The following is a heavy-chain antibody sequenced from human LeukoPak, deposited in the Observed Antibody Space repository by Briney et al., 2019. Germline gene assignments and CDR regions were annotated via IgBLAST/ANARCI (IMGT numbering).Heavy chain of an antibody. CDR2: INQGGSES. J-gene: IGHJ4*02. Sequence: GGSLRLSCAASGFTFSDFWMGWVRQAPGKGLEWVANINQGGSESYYVDSVKGRFTISRDNAKKSLFLQMNSLRAEDTAVYYCTKGRSNHYWGQGTLVTVTT. V-gene: IGHV3-7*01. CDR3: TKGRSNHY. D-gene: IGHD4-11*01. CDR1: GFTFSDFW.